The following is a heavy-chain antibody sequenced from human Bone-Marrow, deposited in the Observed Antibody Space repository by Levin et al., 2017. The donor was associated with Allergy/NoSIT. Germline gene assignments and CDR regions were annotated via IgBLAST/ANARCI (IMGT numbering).Heavy chain of an antibody. D-gene: IGHD6-6*01. Sequence: GGSLRLSCAASGFTVSSYAMSWVRQAPGKGLEWVSGIRGSGVGTYYADSVKGRFTISRDNSTNTLYLQMKSLRAEDTAVYYCAKDISSSWSTGDLDYWGQGTKVTVSS. CDR3: AKDISSSWSTGDLDY. CDR2: IRGSGVGT. CDR1: GFTVSSYA. V-gene: IGHV3-23*01. J-gene: IGHJ4*02.